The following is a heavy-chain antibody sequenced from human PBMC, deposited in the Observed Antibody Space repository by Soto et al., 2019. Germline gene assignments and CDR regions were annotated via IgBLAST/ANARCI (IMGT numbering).Heavy chain of an antibody. CDR3: AREGPIVVVPAAIFWFDP. CDR2: INAGNGNT. CDR1: GYTFTSYA. J-gene: IGHJ5*02. V-gene: IGHV1-3*01. D-gene: IGHD2-2*01. Sequence: QVQLVQSGAEVKKPGASVKVSCKASGYTFTSYAMHWVRQAPGQRLEWMGWINAGNGNTKYSQKFQGRVTITRDTSASTAYTELSSLRSKDTAVYYCAREGPIVVVPAAIFWFDPWGQGTLVTVSS.